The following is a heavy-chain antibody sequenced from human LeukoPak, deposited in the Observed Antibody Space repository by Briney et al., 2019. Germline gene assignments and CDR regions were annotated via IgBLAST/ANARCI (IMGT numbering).Heavy chain of an antibody. J-gene: IGHJ4*02. D-gene: IGHD2-15*01. CDR1: GFTFSGYA. V-gene: IGHV3-23*01. CDR3: AKDRRSGRRCSDY. Sequence: GGSLTLSCAASGFTFSGYAMSWVRQAPGRGLEWVSTISGSGDITYYADSVKGRLTISRDNSKNTLYLQMNSLGAEDTAVYYCAKDRRSGRRCSDYGAQGTLVTVSS. CDR2: ISGSGDIT.